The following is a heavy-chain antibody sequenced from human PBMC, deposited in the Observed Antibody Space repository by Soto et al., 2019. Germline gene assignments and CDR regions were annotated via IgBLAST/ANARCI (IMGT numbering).Heavy chain of an antibody. D-gene: IGHD3-16*02. V-gene: IGHV3-64D*06. CDR3: VKEMSGVYDYAWGMYRHTWAFDV. CDR1: GFTFSAYW. CDR2: ISTKGDST. Sequence: GGSLRLSCAASGFTFSAYWMSWVRQAPGKGLELVGEISTKGDSTYNADSVKGRFTISRDNDKNMLYLQMSSLRPEDTAVYFCVKEMSGVYDYAWGMYRHTWAFDVWGQGTRVTVSS. J-gene: IGHJ3*01.